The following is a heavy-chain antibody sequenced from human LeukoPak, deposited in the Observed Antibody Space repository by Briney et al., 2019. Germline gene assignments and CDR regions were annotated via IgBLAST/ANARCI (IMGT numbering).Heavy chain of an antibody. D-gene: IGHD5-18*01. J-gene: IGHJ3*02. CDR1: GFTFSSYA. Sequence: PGGSLRLSCAASGFTFSSYAMSWVRQAPGKGPEWVSAISGSGGSTYYADSVKGRFTISRDNSKNTLYLQMNSLRAEDTAVYYCAKDGTWIQLWLIPVGAFDIWGQGTMVTVSS. CDR2: ISGSGGST. V-gene: IGHV3-23*01. CDR3: AKDGTWIQLWLIPVGAFDI.